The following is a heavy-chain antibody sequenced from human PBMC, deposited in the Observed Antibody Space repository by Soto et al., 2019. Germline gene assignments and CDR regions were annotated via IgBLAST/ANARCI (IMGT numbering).Heavy chain of an antibody. CDR3: ERGDILTGYGLSRY. D-gene: IGHD3-9*01. Sequence: QVQLVESGGGVVQPGRSLRLSCAASGFTFSSYAMHWVRQAPGKGLEWVAVISYDGSNKYYADSVKGRFTISRDNSKNALYLQMNSMRAEETAVYYCERGDILTGYGLSRYWGQGTLVTVSS. J-gene: IGHJ4*02. V-gene: IGHV3-30-3*01. CDR1: GFTFSSYA. CDR2: ISYDGSNK.